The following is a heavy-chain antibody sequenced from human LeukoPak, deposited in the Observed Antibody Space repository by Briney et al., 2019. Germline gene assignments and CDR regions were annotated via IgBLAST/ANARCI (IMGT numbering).Heavy chain of an antibody. CDR2: IYHSGST. CDR3: ARGQAGDSGVVPAKWVYNWFDP. Sequence: SGTLSHTRAVHGGSISSSNWWSWVRQPPAKGLEWLREIYHSGSTNYNPSLKSRGTISVDKSKNQFSLKLSSVTAADTAVYYCARGQAGDSGVVPAKWVYNWFDPWGQGTLVTVSS. V-gene: IGHV4-4*02. D-gene: IGHD2-2*01. J-gene: IGHJ5*02. CDR1: GGSISSSNW.